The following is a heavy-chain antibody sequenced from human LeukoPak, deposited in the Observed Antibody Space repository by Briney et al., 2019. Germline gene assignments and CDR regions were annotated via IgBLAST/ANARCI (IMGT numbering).Heavy chain of an antibody. CDR1: GFTFSGYG. CDR2: IWYDGSNK. D-gene: IGHD3-9*01. V-gene: IGHV3-33*06. CDR3: AKGDPPTYYDILTGQDY. Sequence: PGGSLRLSCAASGFTFSGYGMHWVRQAPGKGLEWVAVIWYDGSNKYYADSVKGRFTISRDNSKNMLYLQLNSLRAEDTAVYYCAKGDPPTYYDILTGQDYWGQGTLVTVSS. J-gene: IGHJ4*02.